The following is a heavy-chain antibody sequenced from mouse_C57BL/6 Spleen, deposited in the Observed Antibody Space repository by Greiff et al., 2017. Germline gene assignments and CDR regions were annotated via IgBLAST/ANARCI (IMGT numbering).Heavy chain of an antibody. D-gene: IGHD3-1*01. Sequence: EVQRVESGGGLVKPGGSLKLSCAASGFTFSSYAMSWVRQTPEKRLEWVATISDGGSYTYYPDNVKGRFTISRDNAKNNLYLQMSHLKSEDTAMYYCARGGLLFAMDYWGQGTSVTVSS. V-gene: IGHV5-4*01. J-gene: IGHJ4*01. CDR2: ISDGGSYT. CDR1: GFTFSSYA. CDR3: ARGGLLFAMDY.